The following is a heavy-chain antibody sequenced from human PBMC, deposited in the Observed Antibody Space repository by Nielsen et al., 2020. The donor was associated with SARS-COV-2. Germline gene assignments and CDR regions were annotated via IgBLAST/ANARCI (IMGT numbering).Heavy chain of an antibody. D-gene: IGHD1-26*01. V-gene: IGHV3-9*01. J-gene: IGHJ3*02. CDR2: ISWNSGSI. CDR1: GFTFDDYA. CDR3: ARASQGSYYSAFDI. Sequence: SLKISCAASGFTFDDYAMHWVRQAPGKGLEWVSGISWNSGSIGYADSVKGRFTISRDNAKNSLYLQMNSLRAEDTAVYYCARASQGSYYSAFDIWGQGTMVTVSS.